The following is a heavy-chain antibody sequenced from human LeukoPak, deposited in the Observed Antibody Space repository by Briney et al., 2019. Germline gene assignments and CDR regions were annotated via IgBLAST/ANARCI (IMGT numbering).Heavy chain of an antibody. CDR3: ARDGRRDGYNFDF. CDR1: GFHVSSNY. V-gene: IGHV3-53*01. CDR2: IFSGGST. J-gene: IGHJ4*02. D-gene: IGHD5-24*01. Sequence: GGSLRLFCAASGFHVSSNYMRWVRQAPGKGLEWVSDIFSGGSTYRADSVKARFTISRDNSKNPLYLQMDGLRDEDTAVYYCARDGRRDGYNFDFWGQGTLVTVSS.